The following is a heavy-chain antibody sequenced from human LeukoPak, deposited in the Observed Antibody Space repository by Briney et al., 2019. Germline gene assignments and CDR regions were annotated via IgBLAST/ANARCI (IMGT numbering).Heavy chain of an antibody. J-gene: IGHJ6*02. CDR3: ARDAYDFWSGYYYYYYGMDV. D-gene: IGHD3-3*01. CDR2: ISSNGGST. Sequence: SGGSLRLSCAASGFTFSSYAMHWVRQAPGKGLEYVSAISSNGGSTYYANSVKGRFTISRDNSKNTLYLQMGSLRAEDMAVYYCARDAYDFWSGYYYYYYGMDVWGQGTTVTVSS. CDR1: GFTFSSYA. V-gene: IGHV3-64*01.